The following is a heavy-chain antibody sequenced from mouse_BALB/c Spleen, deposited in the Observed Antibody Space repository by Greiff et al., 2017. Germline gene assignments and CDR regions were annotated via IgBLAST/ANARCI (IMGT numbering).Heavy chain of an antibody. V-gene: IGHV1-7*01. CDR2: INPSTGYT. CDR3: ARYNYGDY. J-gene: IGHJ2*01. Sequence: QVQLQQPGAELVKPGASVKLSCKASGYTFTSYWMHWVKQRPGQGLEWIGYINPSTGYTEYNQKFKDKATLTADKSSSTAYMQLSSLTSEDSAVYYCARYNYGDYWGQGTTLTVSS. CDR1: GYTFTSYW.